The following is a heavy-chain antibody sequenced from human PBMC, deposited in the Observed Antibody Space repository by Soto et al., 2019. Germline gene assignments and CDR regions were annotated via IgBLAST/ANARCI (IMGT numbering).Heavy chain of an antibody. CDR1: GGSISSYG. V-gene: IGHV4-59*01. J-gene: IGHJ6*02. CDR3: ARRGRGRGMDV. CDR2: IYYSGST. Sequence: SETLSLTCTVSGGSISSYGCRWIRQPPGKGLEWIGYIYYSGSTNYNPSLKSRVTISVDTSKNQFSLKLSSVTAADTAVYYCARRGRGRGMDVWGQGTTVTVSS. D-gene: IGHD3-10*01.